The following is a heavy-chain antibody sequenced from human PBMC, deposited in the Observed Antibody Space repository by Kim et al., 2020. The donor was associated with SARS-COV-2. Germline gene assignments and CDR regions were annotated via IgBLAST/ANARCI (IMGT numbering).Heavy chain of an antibody. CDR3: AKDRSTGIGDAFDL. J-gene: IGHJ3*01. D-gene: IGHD1-1*01. V-gene: IGHV3-23*01. Sequence: SAGSVKGRFTISRDNSKNTLYLEMTNLRAEDTAVYYCAKDRSTGIGDAFDLWGQGTMVTVSS.